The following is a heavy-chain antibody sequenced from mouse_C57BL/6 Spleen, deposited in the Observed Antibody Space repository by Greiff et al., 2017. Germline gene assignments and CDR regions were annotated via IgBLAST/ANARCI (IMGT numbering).Heavy chain of an antibody. V-gene: IGHV2-2*01. J-gene: IGHJ4*01. CDR1: GFSLTSYG. CDR3: ARSPLITTVVATNAMDY. Sequence: VQLQQSGPGLVQPSQSLSITCTVSGFSLTSYGVHWVRQSPGKGLEWLGVIWSGGSTDYNAAFISRLSISKDNSKSQVFFKMNSLQADDTAIYYCARSPLITTVVATNAMDYWGQGTSVTVSS. CDR2: IWSGGST. D-gene: IGHD1-1*01.